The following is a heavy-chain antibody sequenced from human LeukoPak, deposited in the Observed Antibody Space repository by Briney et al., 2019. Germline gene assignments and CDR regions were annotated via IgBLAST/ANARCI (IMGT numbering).Heavy chain of an antibody. CDR2: IYSGGTT. V-gene: IGHV3-66*01. CDR1: GFTVSSNY. CDR3: ARGHNSRAGVTDCCPLDY. D-gene: IGHD2-21*02. Sequence: GGSLRLSCAASGFTVSSNYISWVRQAPGKGLEWVSLIYSGGTTYYADSVKGRFTISRDNSKNTLYLQMNSLRAEDTATYFCARGHNSRAGVTDCCPLDYWGQGTLATVSS. J-gene: IGHJ4*02.